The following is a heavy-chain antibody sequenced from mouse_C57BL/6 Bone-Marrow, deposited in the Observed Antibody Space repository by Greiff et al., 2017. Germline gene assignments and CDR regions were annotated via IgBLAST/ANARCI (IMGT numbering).Heavy chain of an antibody. CDR1: GYTFTDYE. Sequence: QVQLQQSGAELVRPGASVTLSCKASGYTFTDYEMHWVKQTPVHGLEWIGAIDPETGGTAYNQKFKGKAILTADKSSSTAYMELRSLTSEDSAVYYCTRSFITTVVAFGYWGQGTTLTVSS. D-gene: IGHD1-1*01. CDR2: IDPETGGT. V-gene: IGHV1-15*01. CDR3: TRSFITTVVAFGY. J-gene: IGHJ2*01.